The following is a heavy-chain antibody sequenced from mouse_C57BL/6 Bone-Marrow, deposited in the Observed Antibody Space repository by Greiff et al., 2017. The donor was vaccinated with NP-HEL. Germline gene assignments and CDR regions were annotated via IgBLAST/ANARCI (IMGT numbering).Heavy chain of an antibody. D-gene: IGHD3-2*02. CDR3: ARDRQLRPMDY. J-gene: IGHJ4*01. Sequence: DVKLVESGGGLVQSGRSLRLSCATSGFTFSDFYMEWVRQAPGKGLEWIAASRTKANDYTSEYSVSVKGRFIVSRGTAHSSLYHQKNALRAEDTAIYYCARDRQLRPMDYWGQGTSVTVSS. CDR2: SRTKANDYTS. V-gene: IGHV7-1*01. CDR1: GFTFSDFY.